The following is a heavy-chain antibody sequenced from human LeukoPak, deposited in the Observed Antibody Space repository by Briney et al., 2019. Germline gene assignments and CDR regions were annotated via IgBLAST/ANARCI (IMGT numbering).Heavy chain of an antibody. CDR2: IYSGGST. V-gene: IGHV3-53*04. J-gene: IGHJ4*02. D-gene: IGHD1-26*01. Sequence: GGSLRLSCAASGFTFSSYAMSWVRQAPGKGLEWVSVIYSGGSTYYADSVKGRFTISRHNSKNTLYLQMNSLRAEDTAVYYCATWSSRFDYWGQGTLVTVSS. CDR3: ATWSSRFDY. CDR1: GFTFSSYA.